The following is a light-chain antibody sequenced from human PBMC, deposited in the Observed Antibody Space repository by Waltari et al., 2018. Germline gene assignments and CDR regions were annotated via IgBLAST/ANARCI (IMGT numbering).Light chain of an antibody. CDR1: SSNIGTNP. V-gene: IGLV1-44*01. Sequence: QSMLTQPPSASGTPGQRVTISCSGGSSNIGTNPTNWYQPLPGTAPKLLIYTNNHRPSGVPDRFSGSKSGTSASLAISGLQSEDEANYYCAAWDDSLNGVVFGGGTKLTVL. CDR3: AAWDDSLNGVV. CDR2: TNN. J-gene: IGLJ2*01.